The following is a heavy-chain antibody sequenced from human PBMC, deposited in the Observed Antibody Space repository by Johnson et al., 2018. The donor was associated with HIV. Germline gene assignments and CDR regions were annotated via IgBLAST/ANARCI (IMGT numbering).Heavy chain of an antibody. V-gene: IGHV3-20*04. CDR2: INRNGGRT. J-gene: IGHJ3*02. CDR1: GFTFNDYG. D-gene: IGHD3-22*01. CDR3: VRVAYYYDSSGYEDAFDI. Sequence: QLVESGGGVVRPGGSLRISCAASGFTFNDYGMSWVRQAPGKGLEWVSGINRNGGRTGYADSVKGRFTISRDNTKNSLFLQMSSLRVEDTALYYCVRVAYYYDSSGYEDAFDIWGQGTMVTVSS.